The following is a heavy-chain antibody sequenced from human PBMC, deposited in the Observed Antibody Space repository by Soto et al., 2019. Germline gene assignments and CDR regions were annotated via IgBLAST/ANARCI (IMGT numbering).Heavy chain of an antibody. V-gene: IGHV3-48*01. CDR3: ARDLSWGSNWYFYMDV. CDR2: ISSSSSVI. D-gene: IGHD7-27*01. Sequence: EVQLVESGGGLVQPWVSLRLSCATSGFILSDCAMNWVRQASGKGLECVSYISSSSSVIEYADSVKGRFTVSRENARKSLYLQMNSLRAEDTAVYYCARDLSWGSNWYFYMDVWGKGTTVTVSS. J-gene: IGHJ6*03. CDR1: GFILSDCA.